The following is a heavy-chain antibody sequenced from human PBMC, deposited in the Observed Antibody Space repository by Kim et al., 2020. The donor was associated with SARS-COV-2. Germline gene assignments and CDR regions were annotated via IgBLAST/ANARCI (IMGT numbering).Heavy chain of an antibody. Sequence: SETLSLTCTVSGGSISSYYWSWIRKPPGKGLEWIGYIYYSGSTNYNPSLKSRVTISVDTSKNQFSLKLSSVTAADTAVYYCARQYGYSSSWYYYGMDVWGQGTTVTVSS. D-gene: IGHD6-13*01. V-gene: IGHV4-59*08. CDR3: ARQYGYSSSWYYYGMDV. CDR1: GGSISSYY. J-gene: IGHJ6*02. CDR2: IYYSGST.